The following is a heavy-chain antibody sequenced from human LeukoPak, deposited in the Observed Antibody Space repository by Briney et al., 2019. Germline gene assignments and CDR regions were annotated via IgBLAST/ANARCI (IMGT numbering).Heavy chain of an antibody. CDR1: GGTFSSYA. CDR3: ARTHGRLAPFDY. Sequence: ASVKVSCKASGGTFSSYAISWVRQAPGQGLEWMGGIIPIFGTANYAQKFQGRVTITADESTSTAYMELSSLRSEDTAVYYCARTHGRLAPFDYWGQGTLVTVSS. D-gene: IGHD5-12*01. V-gene: IGHV1-69*13. CDR2: IIPIFGTA. J-gene: IGHJ4*02.